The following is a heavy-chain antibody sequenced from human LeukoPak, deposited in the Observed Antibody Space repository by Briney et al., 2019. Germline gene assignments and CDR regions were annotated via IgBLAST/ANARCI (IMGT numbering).Heavy chain of an antibody. CDR1: GFTFGDYA. V-gene: IGHV3-49*03. D-gene: IGHD2-15*01. J-gene: IGHJ4*02. CDR2: IRSKAYGGTT. CDR3: TRDRVWVAAMVDCFDY. Sequence: PGGSLRLSCTASGFTFGDYAMSWFRQAPGKGLEWVGFIRSKAYGGTTEYAASVKGRFTIPRDDSKSIAYLQMNSLKTEDTAVYYCTRDRVWVAAMVDCFDYWGQGTLVTVSS.